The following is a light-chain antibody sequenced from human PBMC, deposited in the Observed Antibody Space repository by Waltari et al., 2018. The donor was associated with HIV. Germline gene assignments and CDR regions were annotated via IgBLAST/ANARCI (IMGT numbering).Light chain of an antibody. V-gene: IGKV3-11*01. J-gene: IGKJ3*01. CDR2: DVS. CDR1: QSISSN. Sequence: EIVLTQSPATLSLSPGERATLSCRASQSISSNLAWYQQKPGQAPRLLIYDVSNRATGIPVRFSGSGSGTDFTLTISSLEPEDFAVYYCQQRDNWPPLATFGPGTKVDI. CDR3: QQRDNWPPLAT.